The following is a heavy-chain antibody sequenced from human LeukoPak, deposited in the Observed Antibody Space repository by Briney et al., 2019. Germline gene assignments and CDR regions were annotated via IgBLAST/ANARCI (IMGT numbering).Heavy chain of an antibody. Sequence: SETLSLTCAVYGGSFSGYYWSWIRQPPGKGLEWIGEINHSGSTNYNPSLKSRVTISVDTSKNQFSLELSSVTAADTAVYYCARGARIEVVVVAATLAYYFDYWGQGTLVTVSS. CDR1: GGSFSGYY. D-gene: IGHD2-15*01. J-gene: IGHJ4*02. V-gene: IGHV4-34*01. CDR3: ARGARIEVVVVAATLAYYFDY. CDR2: INHSGST.